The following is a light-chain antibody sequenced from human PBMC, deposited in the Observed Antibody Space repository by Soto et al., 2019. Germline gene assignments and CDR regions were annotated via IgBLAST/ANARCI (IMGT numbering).Light chain of an antibody. J-gene: IGKJ1*01. V-gene: IGKV3-20*01. CDR3: QQFGNSPRT. CDR2: GVS. CDR1: QSVSSY. Sequence: EIVLTQSPGTLSLSPGERATLSCRASQSVSSYLAWYQQKPGQAPSLLIYGVSTRATAISDRFSGSGSGTDFTLTISRLEPEDSAVYYCQQFGNSPRTFGQGTRVEIK.